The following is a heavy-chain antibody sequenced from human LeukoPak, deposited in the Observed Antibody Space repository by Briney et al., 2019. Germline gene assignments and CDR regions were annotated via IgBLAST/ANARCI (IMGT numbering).Heavy chain of an antibody. D-gene: IGHD2-2*02. Sequence: PGGSLRLSCAASGFTFSSYGMHWVRQAPGKGLEWVAVIWYDGSNKYYADSVKGRFTISRDNSKNTLYLQMNSLRAEDTAVYYCAREKGYKYCFDYWGQGTLVTVSS. CDR2: IWYDGSNK. V-gene: IGHV3-33*01. J-gene: IGHJ4*02. CDR3: AREKGYKYCFDY. CDR1: GFTFSSYG.